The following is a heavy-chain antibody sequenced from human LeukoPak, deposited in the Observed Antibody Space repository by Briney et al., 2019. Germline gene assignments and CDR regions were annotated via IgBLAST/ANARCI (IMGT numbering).Heavy chain of an antibody. CDR2: IHGDESTT. J-gene: IGHJ4*02. CDR3: TRAGTYRISPLDY. CDR1: GFTFSTYW. Sequence: GGSLRLSCAASGFTFSTYWLYWVRQAPGKGLVWVSRIHGDESTTAYADSVKGRFTISRDNAKNTLYLQMNSLRVEDTAVYYCTRAGTYRISPLDYWGQGTLVTVSS. D-gene: IGHD3-16*02. V-gene: IGHV3-74*01.